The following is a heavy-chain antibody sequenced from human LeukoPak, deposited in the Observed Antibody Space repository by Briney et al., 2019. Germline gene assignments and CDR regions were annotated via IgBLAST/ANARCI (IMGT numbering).Heavy chain of an antibody. J-gene: IGHJ6*02. V-gene: IGHV4-59*01. CDR3: ARDFVVATPYYYYGMDV. CDR1: GGSISSYY. Sequence: PSETLSLTCTVSGGSISSYYWSWIRQPPGKGLEWIGYIYYSGSTNYNPSLKSRVTISVDTSKNQFSLKLSSVTAADTAVYYCARDFVVATPYYYYGMDVWGQGTTVTVSS. CDR2: IYYSGST. D-gene: IGHD5-12*01.